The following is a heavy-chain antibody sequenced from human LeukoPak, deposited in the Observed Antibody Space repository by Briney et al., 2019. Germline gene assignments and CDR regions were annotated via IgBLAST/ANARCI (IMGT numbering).Heavy chain of an antibody. V-gene: IGHV4-59*01. D-gene: IGHD3-9*01. CDR2: IYYSGNT. J-gene: IGHJ4*02. CDR1: GGSISSYY. CDR3: ARVNRYFDWLSYYFDY. Sequence: SETLSLTCTVSGGSISSYYWSWIRQPPGKGLEWIGYIYYSGNTNYNPSLKSRVTISVATSKNQFSLKLSSVTAADTAVYYCARVNRYFDWLSYYFDYWGQGTLVTVSS.